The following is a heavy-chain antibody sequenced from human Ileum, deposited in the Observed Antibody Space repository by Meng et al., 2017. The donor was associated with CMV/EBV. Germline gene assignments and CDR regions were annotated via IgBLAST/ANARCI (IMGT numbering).Heavy chain of an antibody. V-gene: IGHV3-15*01. CDR3: TTDSSPGSRFSSIACYFAH. J-gene: IGHJ4*02. CDR1: GLTFSDAW. CDR2: IKTKAESETT. D-gene: IGHD2-2*01. Sequence: GESLKISCAVSGLTFSDAWMTWVRQAPGKGLEWVGRIKTKAESETTDYAAPVKGRFTISRDDSKNTVYLQMNSLKTEDTAVYYCTTDSSPGSRFSSIACYFAHWGQGTLVTVSS.